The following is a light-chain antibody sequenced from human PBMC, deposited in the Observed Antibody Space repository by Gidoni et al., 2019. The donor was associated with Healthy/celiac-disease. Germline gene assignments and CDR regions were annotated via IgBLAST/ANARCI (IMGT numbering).Light chain of an antibody. CDR2: EVS. CDR1: SSGVGGYND. J-gene: IGLJ2*01. Sequence: SALTQPPSASGSPGPAVTISCTGTSSGVGGYNDVPWYQQHPGKAPKLMIYEVSKRPAGVPDRVSGSKSGNTASLTVSGLQAEDEADYYCSSYAGSNSLVFGGGTKLTVL. CDR3: SSYAGSNSLV. V-gene: IGLV2-8*01.